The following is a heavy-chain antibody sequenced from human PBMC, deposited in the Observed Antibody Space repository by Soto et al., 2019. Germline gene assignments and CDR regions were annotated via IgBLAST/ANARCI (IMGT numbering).Heavy chain of an antibody. V-gene: IGHV6-1*01. CDR2: TYYSSKWYN. J-gene: IGHJ4*02. Sequence: SQTLSLTCAISGDSVSSNSAAWNWIRQSPSRGLGCLGRTYYSSKWYNDYAVSVKSRITINPDTSKNQFSLQLNSVTPEDTAVYYCASLRYCSGGSCYPYFCGRGTLVTGSA. CDR1: GDSVSSNSAA. CDR3: ASLRYCSGGSCYPYF. D-gene: IGHD2-15*01.